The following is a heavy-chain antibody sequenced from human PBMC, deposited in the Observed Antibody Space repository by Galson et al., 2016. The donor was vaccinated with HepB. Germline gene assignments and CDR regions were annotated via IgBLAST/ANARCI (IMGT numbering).Heavy chain of an antibody. CDR3: ARGPPEGCTGGTCYLGAFDI. D-gene: IGHD2-15*01. J-gene: IGHJ3*02. Sequence: TLSLTCTVSGGSSSNGDYYWSWVRQPPGKGLEWIGYLYNSGNTFYNPSLESRISISADTSKTQFSLRLSSVTAADTAVYFCARGPPEGCTGGTCYLGAFDIWGQGTMISVSS. V-gene: IGHV4-30-4*01. CDR2: LYNSGNT. CDR1: GGSSSNGDYY.